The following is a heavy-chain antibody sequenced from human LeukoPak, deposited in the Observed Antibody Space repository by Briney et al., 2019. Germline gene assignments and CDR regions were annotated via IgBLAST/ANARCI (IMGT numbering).Heavy chain of an antibody. D-gene: IGHD5-18*01. J-gene: IGHJ4*02. CDR2: ISSNSNSI. Sequence: PGGSLRLSCAASGFTFSSYAMSWVRQAPGKGLEWVSSISSNSNSIYYADSVKGRFTISRDNAKNSLYLQMNSLRAEDTAVYYCARCPSYGYFLEGLQQQIIDYWGQGTLVTVSS. V-gene: IGHV3-21*01. CDR3: ARCPSYGYFLEGLQQQIIDY. CDR1: GFTFSSYA.